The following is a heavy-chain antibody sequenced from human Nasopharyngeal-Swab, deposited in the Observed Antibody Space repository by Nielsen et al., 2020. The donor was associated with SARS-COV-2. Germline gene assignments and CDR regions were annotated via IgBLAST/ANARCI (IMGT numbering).Heavy chain of an antibody. CDR2: IYSGGSST. CDR1: GFTFSSYA. CDR3: AKGLRNWFDP. Sequence: SCAASGFTFSSYAMSWVRQAPGKGLEWVSVIYSGGSSTYYADSVKGRFTISRDNSKNTLYLQMNSLRAEDTAVYYCAKGLRNWFDPWGQGTLVTVSS. V-gene: IGHV3-23*03. J-gene: IGHJ5*02.